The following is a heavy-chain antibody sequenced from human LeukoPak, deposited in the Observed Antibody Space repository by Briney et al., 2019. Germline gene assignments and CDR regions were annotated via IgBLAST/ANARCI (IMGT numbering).Heavy chain of an antibody. D-gene: IGHD3-3*01. V-gene: IGHV3-21*01. CDR1: GFTFSSYS. CDR2: ISSSSSYI. CDR3: MGDRPYDFWSGDY. Sequence: PGGSLRLSCAASGFTFSSYSMNWVRQAPGKGLEWVSSISSSSSYIYYADSVKGRFTISRDNAKNSLYLQMNSLRAEDTAVYYCMGDRPYDFWSGDYWGQGTLVTVSS. J-gene: IGHJ4*02.